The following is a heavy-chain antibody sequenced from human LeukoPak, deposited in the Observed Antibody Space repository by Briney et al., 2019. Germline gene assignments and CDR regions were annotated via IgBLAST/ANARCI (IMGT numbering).Heavy chain of an antibody. Sequence: SETLSLTCTVSGGSGSSGRYYWTWIRQPPGKGPEWIGYISYSGSTNYNPSLKSRVTISVDTSKNQFSLNLSSVTAADTAVYYCARRGSGGRSFDIWGQGTMVTVSS. CDR3: ARRGSGGRSFDI. D-gene: IGHD2-15*01. V-gene: IGHV4-61*01. J-gene: IGHJ3*02. CDR2: ISYSGST. CDR1: GGSGSSGRYY.